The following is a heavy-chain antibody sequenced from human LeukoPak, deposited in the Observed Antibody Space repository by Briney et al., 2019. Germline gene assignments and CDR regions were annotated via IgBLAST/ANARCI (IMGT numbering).Heavy chain of an antibody. J-gene: IGHJ4*02. D-gene: IGHD3-10*01. CDR3: AKDWGAYYGSATPPDY. CDR1: GFTFGSYG. Sequence: GGSLRLSCAASGFTFGSYGMHWVRQAPGKGLEWVAFIRYDGSNKYYADSVKGRFTISRDNSKNTLYLQMNSLRAEDTAVYYCAKDWGAYYGSATPPDYWGQGTLVTVSS. CDR2: IRYDGSNK. V-gene: IGHV3-30*02.